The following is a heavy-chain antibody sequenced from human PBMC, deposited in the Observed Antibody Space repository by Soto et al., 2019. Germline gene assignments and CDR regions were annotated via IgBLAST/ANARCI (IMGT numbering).Heavy chain of an antibody. J-gene: IGHJ6*02. CDR1: GGTFASFA. D-gene: IGHD6-19*01. CDR2: IIPMVGTA. Sequence: QVQLVQSGAEVKKPGSSVKVSCKASGGTFASFAISWVRQAPGQGLEWVGGIIPMVGTANYAQTFQGRVTITADDSTTTAYMELSSMRSEDTAMYYCARDQSAVAGHYYYGMHAWGQGTTVTVSS. CDR3: ARDQSAVAGHYYYGMHA. V-gene: IGHV1-69*01.